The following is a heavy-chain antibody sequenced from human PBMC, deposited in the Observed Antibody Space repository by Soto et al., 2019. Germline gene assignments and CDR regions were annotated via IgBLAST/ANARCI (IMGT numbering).Heavy chain of an antibody. CDR2: ISPSIDAT. D-gene: IGHD6-6*01. V-gene: IGHV3-23*01. CDR3: AKARTVAARNIDY. Sequence: EVQLLESGGGLVQPGGSLRLSCAASGFAFSNYAINWFRQAPGKGLEWVSSISPSIDATYYEDSVKGRFTISRDDSKKTMYLQVNSQGAEDSAVYNCAKARTVAARNIDYWGQGTKVTVSS. CDR1: GFAFSNYA. J-gene: IGHJ4*02.